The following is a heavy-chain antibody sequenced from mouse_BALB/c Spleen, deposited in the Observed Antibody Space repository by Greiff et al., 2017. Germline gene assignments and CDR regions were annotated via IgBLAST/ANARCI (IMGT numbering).Heavy chain of an antibody. Sequence: QVQLQQSGPELVRPGVSVKISCKGSSYTFTDYAMHWVKQSHAKSLEWIGVISTYYGNTNYNQKFKGKATMTVDKSSSTAYMELARLTSEDSAVYYCARAGQDYGSPWFAYWGQGTLVTVSA. CDR2: ISTYYGNT. CDR3: ARAGQDYGSPWFAY. J-gene: IGHJ3*01. D-gene: IGHD1-1*01. V-gene: IGHV1-67*01. CDR1: SYTFTDYA.